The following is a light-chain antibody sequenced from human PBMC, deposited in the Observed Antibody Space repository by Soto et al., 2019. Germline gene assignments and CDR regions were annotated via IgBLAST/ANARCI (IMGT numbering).Light chain of an antibody. J-gene: IGKJ1*01. CDR3: QQYNSYSPAT. Sequence: DIQMTQSPSTLAASVGDRVTITCRASQSIGDWLAWYQQKPGKAPNLLLYDASRSVSGVPSRFSGGGSGTEFTLTIISLQPDDFAPYYCQQYNSYSPATFGQGTKVEIK. CDR2: DAS. CDR1: QSIGDW. V-gene: IGKV1-5*01.